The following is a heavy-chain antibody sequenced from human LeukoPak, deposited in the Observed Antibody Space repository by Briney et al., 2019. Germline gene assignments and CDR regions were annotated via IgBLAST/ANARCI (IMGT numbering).Heavy chain of an antibody. CDR2: IYTNGST. Sequence: SETLSLTCTVSGCSFSSFYWSWLRQAAGLPLEWIGRIYTNGSTSYNPSLKSRVTMSVDTSDNQFSLRLRSVTAADTAVYYCARDRYYYDSGSYYDYWGRGTLVTVSS. CDR1: GCSFSSFY. V-gene: IGHV4-4*07. D-gene: IGHD3-10*01. J-gene: IGHJ4*02. CDR3: ARDRYYYDSGSYYDY.